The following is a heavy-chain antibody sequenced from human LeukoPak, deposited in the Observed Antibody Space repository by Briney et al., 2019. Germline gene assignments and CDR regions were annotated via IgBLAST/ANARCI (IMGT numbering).Heavy chain of an antibody. Sequence: GGSLRLSCAASGFAFSSYGMHWVRQPPGKGLEWVAVISYDGSNKYHADSVKGRFTLSRKNCKNILYLEMNGLEAEDTAGYYCAEEGAVVRWFGGPIPGGLDVWGKGTTVTVSS. D-gene: IGHD3-10*01. CDR1: GFAFSSYG. CDR2: ISYDGSNK. V-gene: IGHV3-30*18. J-gene: IGHJ6*04. CDR3: AEEGAVVRWFGGPIPGGLDV.